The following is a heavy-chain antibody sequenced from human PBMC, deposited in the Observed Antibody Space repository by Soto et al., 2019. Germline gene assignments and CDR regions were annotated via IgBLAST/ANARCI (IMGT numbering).Heavy chain of an antibody. V-gene: IGHV1-18*01. J-gene: IGHJ4*02. CDR2: ISAYNGNT. D-gene: IGHD6-19*01. Sequence: ASVKVSCKASGYAFTIYCISWVRQAPGQGLEWMGWISAYNGNTNYAQKLQGRVTMTTDTSTSTAYMELRSLRSDDTAVYYCARSIAVAGLHYFDYWGQGTLVTVSS. CDR1: GYAFTIYC. CDR3: ARSIAVAGLHYFDY.